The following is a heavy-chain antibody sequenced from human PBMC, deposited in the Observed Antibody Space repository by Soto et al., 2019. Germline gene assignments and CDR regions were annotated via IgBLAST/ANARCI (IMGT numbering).Heavy chain of an antibody. CDR2: VYSSGST. D-gene: IGHD1-1*01. V-gene: IGHV4-4*07. CDR3: ARDVDYNNWVLYY. Sequence: SETLSLTCTVSGASITGYYWTWIRQPAGKGLEWIGRVYSSGSTNYNPSLKSRVTMSVDASKNQFSLKLHSVTAADTAVYYCARDVDYNNWVLYYWGQGSLVTV. J-gene: IGHJ4*02. CDR1: GASITGYY.